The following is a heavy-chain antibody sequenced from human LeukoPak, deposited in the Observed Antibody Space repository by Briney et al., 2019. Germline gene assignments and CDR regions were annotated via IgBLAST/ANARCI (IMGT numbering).Heavy chain of an antibody. J-gene: IGHJ4*02. Sequence: GGSLRLSCTASGFPFVVYALGCFRQAPGKGLEWVGFIRMKASGATTEYAASVKGRFTMSRDDSKNIAFLQMNSLKTEDTAVYYCTREAGDRVDYWGQGTLVIVSS. V-gene: IGHV3-49*03. CDR1: GFPFVVYA. CDR3: TREAGDRVDY. CDR2: IRMKASGATT. D-gene: IGHD4-17*01.